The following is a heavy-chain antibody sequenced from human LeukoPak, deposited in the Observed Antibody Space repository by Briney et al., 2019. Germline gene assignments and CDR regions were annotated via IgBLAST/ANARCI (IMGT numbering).Heavy chain of an antibody. D-gene: IGHD3-22*01. Sequence: SETLSLTCTVSGGSISSYYWSWIRQPPGKGLEWIGYIYYSGSTNYNPSLKSRVTISVDTSKNQFSLKLSSVTAADTAVYYCARGNTYYYDSSGYSPHYFDYWGQGTLVTVSS. CDR2: IYYSGST. CDR3: ARGNTYYYDSSGYSPHYFDY. V-gene: IGHV4-59*12. CDR1: GGSISSYY. J-gene: IGHJ4*02.